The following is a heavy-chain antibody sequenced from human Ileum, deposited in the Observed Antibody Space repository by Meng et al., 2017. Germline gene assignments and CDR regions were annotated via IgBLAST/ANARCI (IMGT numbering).Heavy chain of an antibody. Sequence: VQLVQSGAEVKKPGSSVKVYGKASGGTFSSYTISWVRQAPGQGLEWMGRIIPILGIANYAQKFQGRVTITADKSTSTAYMELSSLRSEDTAVYYCARSSLGWPFLPFDYWGQGTLVTVSS. CDR2: IIPILGIA. V-gene: IGHV1-69*02. CDR1: GGTFSSYT. CDR3: ARSSLGWPFLPFDY. J-gene: IGHJ4*02. D-gene: IGHD3-3*01.